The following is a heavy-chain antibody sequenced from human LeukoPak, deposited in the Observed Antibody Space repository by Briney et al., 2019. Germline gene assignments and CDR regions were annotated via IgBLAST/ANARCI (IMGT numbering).Heavy chain of an antibody. CDR1: GGSISSYY. J-gene: IGHJ4*02. D-gene: IGHD2-2*01. V-gene: IGHV4-59*08. CDR3: ARAKTWRYCSSTSCRLFDY. Sequence: PSETLSLTRTVSGGSISSYYWSWIRQPPGKGLEWIGYIYYSGSTNYSPSLKSRVTISVDTSKNQFSLKVSSVTAADTAVYYCARAKTWRYCSSTSCRLFDYWGQGTLVTVSS. CDR2: IYYSGST.